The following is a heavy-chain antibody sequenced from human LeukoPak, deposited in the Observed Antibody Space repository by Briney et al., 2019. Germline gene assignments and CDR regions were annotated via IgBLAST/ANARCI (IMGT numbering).Heavy chain of an antibody. CDR2: IYYSGST. V-gene: IGHV4-39*01. CDR1: GGSIRSSSYY. Sequence: SETLSLTCTVPGGSIRSSSYYWGWIRQPPGKGLEWIGSIYYSGSTYYNPSLKSRVTISVDTSKNQFSLKLSSVTAADTAVYYCARRRNYGGNLYYFDYWGQGTLVTVSS. D-gene: IGHD4-23*01. CDR3: ARRRNYGGNLYYFDY. J-gene: IGHJ4*02.